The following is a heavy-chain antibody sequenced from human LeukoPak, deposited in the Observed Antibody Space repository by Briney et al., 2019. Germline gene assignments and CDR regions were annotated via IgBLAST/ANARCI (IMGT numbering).Heavy chain of an antibody. D-gene: IGHD3-10*01. CDR1: GFTVSSNY. V-gene: IGHV3-53*01. J-gene: IGHJ4*02. CDR3: AREGSGSYTFDY. CDR2: IYSGGST. Sequence: PGGSLRLSCAASGFTVSSNYMSWVRQAPGKGLEWVSVIYSGGSTYYADSLKGRFTISRDNSKNTLYLQMNSLRAEDTAVYYCAREGSGSYTFDYWGQGTLVTVSS.